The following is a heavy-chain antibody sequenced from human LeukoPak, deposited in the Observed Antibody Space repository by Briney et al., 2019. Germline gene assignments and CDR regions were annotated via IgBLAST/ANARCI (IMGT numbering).Heavy chain of an antibody. Sequence: GASVKVSCKASGDSFSDHYIHWVRQAPGQGPEWMGWINLNTGGTNYAQKFDGRFSMTRDTSINTAFMELSGLRFDDTAVYYCGSVRGILSYFDLWSRGTLVTVSS. V-gene: IGHV1-2*02. J-gene: IGHJ2*01. CDR3: GSVRGILSYFDL. CDR1: GDSFSDHY. CDR2: INLNTGGT. D-gene: IGHD3-16*01.